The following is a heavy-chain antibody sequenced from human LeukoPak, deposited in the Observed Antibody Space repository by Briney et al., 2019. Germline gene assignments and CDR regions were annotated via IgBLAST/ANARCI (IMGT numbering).Heavy chain of an antibody. CDR1: GGTFSSYA. CDR3: VTGYYDSSGYYHGRGAFDI. Sequence: SVKVSGKASGGTFSSYAISWVRQAPGQGLEWMGRIIPIFGTANYAQKFQGRVTITTDESTSTAYMELSSLRSEDTAVYYCVTGYYDSSGYYHGRGAFDIWGQGTMVTVSS. CDR2: IIPIFGTA. J-gene: IGHJ3*02. D-gene: IGHD3-22*01. V-gene: IGHV1-69*05.